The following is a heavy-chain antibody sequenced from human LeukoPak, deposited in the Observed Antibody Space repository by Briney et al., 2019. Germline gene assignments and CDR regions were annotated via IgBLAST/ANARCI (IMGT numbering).Heavy chain of an antibody. CDR3: ARVRDYDYVWGRREDAFDI. J-gene: IGHJ3*02. CDR2: INSVGSST. CDR1: GFIFSTYW. D-gene: IGHD3-16*01. V-gene: IGHV3-74*01. Sequence: GGSLRLSCTASGFIFSTYWMHWVRQAPGKGLVWVSRINSVGSSTNYADPVKGQFTISRDNAKNMLYLQINSLRAEDTAVYYCARVRDYDYVWGRREDAFDIWGQGTMVTVSS.